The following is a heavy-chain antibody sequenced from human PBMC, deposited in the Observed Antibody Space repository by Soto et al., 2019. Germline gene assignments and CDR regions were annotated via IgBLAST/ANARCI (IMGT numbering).Heavy chain of an antibody. D-gene: IGHD6-13*01. Sequence: QVQLVQSGAEVKKPGSSVKVSCKASGGTFSSYAISWVRQAPGQGLEWMGGIIPIFGTANYAQKFQGRVTITADESTSTAYMELSSLRSEDTAVYYCTRDMLAYSSSWYELDYWGQGTLVTVSS. CDR1: GGTFSSYA. J-gene: IGHJ4*02. V-gene: IGHV1-69*12. CDR3: TRDMLAYSSSWYELDY. CDR2: IIPIFGTA.